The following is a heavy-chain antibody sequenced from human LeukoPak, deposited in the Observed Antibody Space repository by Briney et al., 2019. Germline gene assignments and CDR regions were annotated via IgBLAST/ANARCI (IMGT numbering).Heavy chain of an antibody. CDR2: ISSGGSTI. D-gene: IGHD2-15*01. Sequence: PGGSLRLSCAASGFTFSDYYMSWIRQAPGKGLEWVSYISSGGSTIYYADSVEGRFTISRDNAKNSLYLQMNSLRAKDTAVYYCAREGSRYCSGGNCPFDYWGQGTLVTVSS. CDR1: GFTFSDYY. V-gene: IGHV3-11*01. CDR3: AREGSRYCSGGNCPFDY. J-gene: IGHJ4*02.